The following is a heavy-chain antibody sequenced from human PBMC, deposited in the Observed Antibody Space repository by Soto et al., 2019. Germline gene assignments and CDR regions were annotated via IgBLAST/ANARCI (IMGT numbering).Heavy chain of an antibody. CDR2: IYYSGST. V-gene: IGHV4-31*03. CDR1: GGSISSGGYY. CDR3: ARAARGYSYFDY. D-gene: IGHD5-18*01. J-gene: IGHJ4*02. Sequence: PSETLSLTCTVSGGSISSGGYYWSWIRQHPGKGLEWIGYIYYSGSTYYNPSLKSRVTISVDTSKNQFSLKLSSVTAADTAVYYCARAARGYSYFDYWGQGTLVTVSS.